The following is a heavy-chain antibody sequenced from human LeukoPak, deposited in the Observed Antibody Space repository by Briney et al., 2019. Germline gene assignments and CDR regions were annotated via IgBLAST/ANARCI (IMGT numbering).Heavy chain of an antibody. V-gene: IGHV3-21*01. CDR2: ITSSTSYI. Sequence: GGSLRLSCAASGFTFSSYSMNWVRQAPGKGLEWVSCITSSTSYIYYADSVKGRFTISRDNAESTLFLQMNSLRDEDTAVYYCARGRGGSGREAYNVDYWGQGTLVTVSS. CDR1: GFTFSSYS. CDR3: ARGRGGSGREAYNVDY. D-gene: IGHD5-24*01. J-gene: IGHJ4*02.